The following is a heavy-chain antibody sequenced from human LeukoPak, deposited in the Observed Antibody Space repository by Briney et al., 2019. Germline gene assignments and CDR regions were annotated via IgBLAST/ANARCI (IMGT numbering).Heavy chain of an antibody. CDR1: GYSFTSYW. CDR3: ARLRFLGPVEGFAWFDP. D-gene: IGHD3-3*01. CDR2: IYPGDSDT. V-gene: IGHV5-51*01. J-gene: IGHJ5*02. Sequence: GESLKISCKGSGYSFTSYWIGRVRQMPGKGLEWMGIIYPGDSDTRYSPSFQGQVTISADKSISTAYLQWSSLKASDTAMYYCARLRFLGPVEGFAWFDPWGQGTLVTVSS.